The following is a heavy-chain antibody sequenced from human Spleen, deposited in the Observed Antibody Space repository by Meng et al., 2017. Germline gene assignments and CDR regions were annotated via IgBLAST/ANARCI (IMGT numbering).Heavy chain of an antibody. D-gene: IGHD2-15*01. J-gene: IGHJ4*02. V-gene: IGHV4-34*01. CDR1: GWSFSGYY. Sequence: QVTLQQWGAVLLKPSEPLSLTCAVYGWSFSGYYWSWIRQPPGKGLEWIGEINHSGSTNYNPSLKSRVTISVDTSKNQFSLKLSSVTAADTAVYHCASLPDLQSPFCSGGSCYSGWGQGTLVTVSS. CDR2: INHSGST. CDR3: ASLPDLQSPFCSGGSCYSG.